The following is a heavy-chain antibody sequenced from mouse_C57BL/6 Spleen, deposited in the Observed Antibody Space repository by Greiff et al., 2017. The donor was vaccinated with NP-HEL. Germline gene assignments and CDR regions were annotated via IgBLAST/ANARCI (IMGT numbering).Heavy chain of an antibody. Sequence: VQLQQPGAELVKPGASVKMSCKASGYTFTSYWITWVKQRPGQGLEWIGDIYPGSGSTNYNEKFKSKATLTVDTSSSTAYMQLSSLTSEDSAVYYCARSFTTVVAYYFDDWGQGTTLTVSS. CDR3: ARSFTTVVAYYFDD. CDR2: IYPGSGST. D-gene: IGHD1-1*01. V-gene: IGHV1-55*01. CDR1: GYTFTSYW. J-gene: IGHJ2*01.